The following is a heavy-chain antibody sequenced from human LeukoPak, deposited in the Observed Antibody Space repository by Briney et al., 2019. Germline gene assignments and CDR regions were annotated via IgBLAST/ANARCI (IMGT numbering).Heavy chain of an antibody. CDR2: ISGYNGNT. CDR3: ARDWSNTVLGDSWFDP. V-gene: IGHV1-18*01. CDR1: GGTFSSYA. D-gene: IGHD3-3*01. Sequence: ASVKVSCKASGGTFSSYAISWVRQAPGQGLEWMGWISGYNGNTNYAQKPQGRVTMTTDTSTSTAYMELRSLRSDDTAVYYCARDWSNTVLGDSWFDPWGQGTLVTVSS. J-gene: IGHJ5*02.